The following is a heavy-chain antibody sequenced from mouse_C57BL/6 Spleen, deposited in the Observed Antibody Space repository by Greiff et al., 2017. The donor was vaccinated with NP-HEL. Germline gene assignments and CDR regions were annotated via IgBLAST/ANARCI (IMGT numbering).Heavy chain of an antibody. V-gene: IGHV1-62-2*01. CDR2: FYPGSGSI. J-gene: IGHJ2*01. CDR3: ARHEDDYGRALLFDY. Sequence: VQRVESGAELVKPGASVKLSCKASGYTFTEYTIHWVKQRSGQGLEWIGWFYPGSGSIKYNEKFKDKATLTADKSSSTVYMELSRLTSEDSAVYFCARHEDDYGRALLFDYWGQGTTLTVSS. D-gene: IGHD1-1*01. CDR1: GYTFTEYT.